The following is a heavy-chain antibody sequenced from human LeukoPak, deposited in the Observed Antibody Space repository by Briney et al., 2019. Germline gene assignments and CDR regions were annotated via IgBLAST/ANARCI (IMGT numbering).Heavy chain of an antibody. J-gene: IGHJ5*02. CDR2: ISSSSSYI. V-gene: IGHV3-21*01. CDR3: ASGPGYYDSSGYYRIGWFDP. CDR1: GFTFSSYS. D-gene: IGHD3-22*01. Sequence: GGSLRLSCAASGFTFSSYSMNWVRQAPGKGLEWVSSISSSSSYIYYADSVKGRFTISRDNAKNSLYLQMNSLRAEDTAVYYCASGPGYYDSSGYYRIGWFDPWGQGTLVTVSS.